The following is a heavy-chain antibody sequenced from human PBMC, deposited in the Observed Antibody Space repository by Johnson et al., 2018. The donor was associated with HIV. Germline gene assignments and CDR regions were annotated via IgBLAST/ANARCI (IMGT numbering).Heavy chain of an antibody. Sequence: VQLVESGGGVVQPGRSLRLSCAASGFTLSNYGIHWVRQAPGPGLEWVALISYDGSNTYYADSVRGRFTLSRDNSKNTVYLQMNSLRAEDTAVYYCAKDQYRKLTTVAGIWGQGTMVTVSS. CDR2: ISYDGSNT. J-gene: IGHJ3*02. V-gene: IGHV3-30*18. D-gene: IGHD4-17*01. CDR3: AKDQYRKLTTVAGI. CDR1: GFTLSNYG.